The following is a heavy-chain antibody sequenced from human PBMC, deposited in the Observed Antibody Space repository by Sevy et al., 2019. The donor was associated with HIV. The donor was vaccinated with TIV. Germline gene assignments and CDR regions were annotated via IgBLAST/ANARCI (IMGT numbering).Heavy chain of an antibody. CDR1: GFTFSSYA. V-gene: IGHV3-30*04. CDR2: ISSDGKHK. CDR3: ARDEGILPPGYYYYGIDV. Sequence: GGSLRLSCAASGFTFSSYAMHWVRQAPGKGLEWVAVISSDGKHKNYADSVKGRFTISRDNSKNTLYLQMNSLRVEDTAVYFCARDEGILPPGYYYYGIDVWGQGTTVTVSS. J-gene: IGHJ6*02.